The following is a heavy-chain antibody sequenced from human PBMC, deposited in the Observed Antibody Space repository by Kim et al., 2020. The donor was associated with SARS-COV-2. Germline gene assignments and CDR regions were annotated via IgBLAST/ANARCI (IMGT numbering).Heavy chain of an antibody. CDR1: GFTVSSNY. J-gene: IGHJ6*02. Sequence: GGSLRLSCAASGFTVSSNYMSWVRQAPGKGLEWVSVIYSGGSTYYADSMKGRFTISRDNSKNTLYLQMNSLRAEDTAVYYCAREQEFGSYGDYYYFGMDVWGQGTTVTVSS. D-gene: IGHD3-16*01. CDR3: AREQEFGSYGDYYYFGMDV. V-gene: IGHV3-66*01. CDR2: IYSGGST.